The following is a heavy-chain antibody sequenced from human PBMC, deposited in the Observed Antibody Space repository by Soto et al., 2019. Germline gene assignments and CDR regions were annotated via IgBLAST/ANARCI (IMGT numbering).Heavy chain of an antibody. Sequence: PSATLSLTCAVSGFSVSGGDYWGWILQPPGKGLGWIGPTYHSGSPYYNPSLKRRVTIAVDTSKNQFSLKLSSVTAADTAMYYCAGESSGMVGLGSYWGQGSLVTVS. CDR3: AGESSGMVGLGSY. CDR2: TYHSGSP. J-gene: IGHJ4*02. D-gene: IGHD1-26*01. V-gene: IGHV4-38-2*02. CDR1: GFSVSGGDY.